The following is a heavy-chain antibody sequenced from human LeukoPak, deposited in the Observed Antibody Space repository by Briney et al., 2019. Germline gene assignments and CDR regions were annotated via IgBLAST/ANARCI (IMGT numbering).Heavy chain of an antibody. CDR2: LYHPDST. D-gene: IGHD2-2*01. CDR1: GYPINNAYY. CDR3: VRDVYCSSTSCYPH. Sequence: PSETLSLTCGVSGYPINNAYYWVWIRQPPGKGLEWIGSLYHPDSTYYNPSLKSRVTISVDTSKNQFSLKLSSVTAADTAVYYCVRDVYCSSTSCYPHWGQGTLVTVSS. J-gene: IGHJ4*02. V-gene: IGHV4-38-2*02.